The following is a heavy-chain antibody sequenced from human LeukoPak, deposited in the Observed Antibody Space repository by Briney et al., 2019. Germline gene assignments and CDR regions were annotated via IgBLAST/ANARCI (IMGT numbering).Heavy chain of an antibody. V-gene: IGHV4-39*01. CDR1: GGSISSSSYY. CDR2: IYYSGST. Sequence: PSETLSLTCTVYGGSISSSSYYWGWIRQPPGKGLEWIGSIYYSGSTYYNPSLKNRVTTSVDTSKNQFSLKLSSVTAADTAVYYCATYIYDSSGCYYYFDYWGQGTLVTVSS. D-gene: IGHD3-22*01. CDR3: ATYIYDSSGCYYYFDY. J-gene: IGHJ4*02.